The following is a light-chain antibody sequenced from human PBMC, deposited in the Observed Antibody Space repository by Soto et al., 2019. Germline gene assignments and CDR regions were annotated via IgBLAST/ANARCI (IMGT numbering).Light chain of an antibody. CDR3: AAWDDSLRGCYV. CDR1: SSNIGSNY. Sequence: QSVLTQPPSASGTPGQRVTISCSGSSSNIGSNYVYWYQQLPGTAPKLLIYRNNQRPSGVPDRFSGSKSGTSASLAISGLRSEDEADYYCAAWDDSLRGCYVFGTGTQVAVL. J-gene: IGLJ1*01. V-gene: IGLV1-47*01. CDR2: RNN.